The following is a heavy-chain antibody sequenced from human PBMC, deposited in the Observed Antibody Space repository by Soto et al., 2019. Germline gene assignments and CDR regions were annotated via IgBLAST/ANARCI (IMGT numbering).Heavy chain of an antibody. CDR3: AVLRYFDWLLNWFDP. D-gene: IGHD3-9*01. J-gene: IGHJ5*02. CDR2: IYYSGST. V-gene: IGHV4-59*08. Sequence: SETLSLTCTVSGGSISSYYWSWIRQPPGKGLEWIGYIYYSGSTHYNPSLKSRVTISVDTSKNQFSLKLSSVTAADTAVYYCAVLRYFDWLLNWFDPWGQGTLVTVSS. CDR1: GGSISSYY.